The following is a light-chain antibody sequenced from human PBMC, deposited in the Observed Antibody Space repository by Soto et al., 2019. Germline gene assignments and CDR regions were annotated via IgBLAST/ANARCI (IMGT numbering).Light chain of an antibody. CDR1: QSISGW. V-gene: IGKV1-5*03. Sequence: DIQMTQSPSTLSASVGDRVTITCRASQSISGWLAWYQQKPGTAPNLLIYKASTLQSGVPSRFSGSGSGTEFTLTISSLQPDDSATYYCQQYNDNWTFGQGTKVDIK. J-gene: IGKJ1*01. CDR2: KAS. CDR3: QQYNDNWT.